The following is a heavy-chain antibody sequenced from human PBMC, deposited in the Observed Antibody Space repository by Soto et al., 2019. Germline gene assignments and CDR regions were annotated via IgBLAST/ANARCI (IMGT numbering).Heavy chain of an antibody. D-gene: IGHD2-15*01. Sequence: VGSLRLSCAASGFTFSRYAMSWVRQAPGKGLEWVSAISGSGGSTYYADSVKGRFTISRDNSKNTLYLQMNSLRAEDTAVYYCAALGYCSGGSCYGGLDYWGQGTLVTVSS. J-gene: IGHJ4*02. CDR3: AALGYCSGGSCYGGLDY. V-gene: IGHV3-23*01. CDR2: ISGSGGST. CDR1: GFTFSRYA.